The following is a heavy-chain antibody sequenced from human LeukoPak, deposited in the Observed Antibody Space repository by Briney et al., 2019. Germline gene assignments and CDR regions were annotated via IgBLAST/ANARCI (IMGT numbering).Heavy chain of an antibody. D-gene: IGHD5-12*01. Sequence: GGSLRLSCAAPGFTFSNYWMSWVRQAPGKGLEWVANINQDGSEKYYVDSVKGRFTVSRDNAKNSLYLQMNSLRAEDRAVYYCARGGYSGLNFDYWGQGTLVTVSS. J-gene: IGHJ4*02. CDR3: ARGGYSGLNFDY. CDR2: INQDGSEK. V-gene: IGHV3-7*03. CDR1: GFTFSNYW.